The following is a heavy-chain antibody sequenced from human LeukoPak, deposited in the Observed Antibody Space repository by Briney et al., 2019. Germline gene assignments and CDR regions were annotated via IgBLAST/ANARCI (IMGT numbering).Heavy chain of an antibody. D-gene: IGHD6-13*01. CDR1: GYTFTGYY. V-gene: IGHV1-2*02. CDR2: INPNSGGT. J-gene: IGHJ6*03. Sequence: GASVKVSCKASGYTFTGYYMHWVRQAPGQGLEWMGWINPNSGGTNYAQKFQGRVTMTRDTSISTAYMELSRLRSDDTAVYYCARGVRWYNYYYYYMDVWGKGTTVTISS. CDR3: ARGVRWYNYYYYYMDV.